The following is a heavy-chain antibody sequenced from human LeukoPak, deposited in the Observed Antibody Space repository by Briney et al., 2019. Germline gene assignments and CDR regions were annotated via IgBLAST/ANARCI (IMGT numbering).Heavy chain of an antibody. CDR3: ARARWFDP. J-gene: IGHJ5*02. CDR2: IYNHGTA. V-gene: IGHV4-59*01. Sequence: PSETLSLTCTVSGDSISSYYWSWIRQPPGKGLEYIGYIYNHGTANYNPSLKSRVTISIDTSKNQFSLKLNSVTAADTAVYYCARARWFDPWGQEILVTVSS. CDR1: GDSISSYY.